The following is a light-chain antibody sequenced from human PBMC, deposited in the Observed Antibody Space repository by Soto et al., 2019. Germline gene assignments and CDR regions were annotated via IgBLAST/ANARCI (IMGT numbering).Light chain of an antibody. V-gene: IGLV2-14*01. J-gene: IGLJ1*01. Sequence: ALTQPASVSGSPGQSITISCTGTGSDVGGYNYVSWFQQYPGKAPKLMIYDVNTRPSGVSNRFSGSKSGNTASLTISGLQAEDEADYYCSSYTTTDTYVFGTGTKVTVL. CDR3: SSYTTTDTYV. CDR1: GSDVGGYNY. CDR2: DVN.